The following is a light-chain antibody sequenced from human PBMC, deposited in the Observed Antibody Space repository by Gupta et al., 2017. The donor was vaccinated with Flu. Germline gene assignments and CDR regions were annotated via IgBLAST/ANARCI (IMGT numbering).Light chain of an antibody. CDR1: SSNIGAIYA. J-gene: IGLJ3*02. V-gene: IGLV1-40*01. Sequence: QSVLTQPSSVSGAPGRRVTTSCTGSSSNIGAIYAVNWFHQVPGTAPKLLIYHNTYRPSGVPDRFSGSRSGTSASLAITGLQAEDEGDYYCQSYDSSLRNWVFGGGTKLTVL. CDR3: QSYDSSLRNWV. CDR2: HNT.